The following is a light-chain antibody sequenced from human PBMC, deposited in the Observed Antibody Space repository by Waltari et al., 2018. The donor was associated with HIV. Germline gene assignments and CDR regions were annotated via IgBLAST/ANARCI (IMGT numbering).Light chain of an antibody. V-gene: IGKV3-20*01. CDR1: QTVKNNF. CDR3: QYFTSTPTYT. Sequence: EVVLTQSPGTLSLSPGESVSLSCRANQTVKNNFLTWYQQKPGQAPRLLIYGASNRATDIPDRFSGFGSGTDFTLFISTLDPEDSALYFCQYFTSTPTYTFGQGTKLEIK. J-gene: IGKJ2*01. CDR2: GAS.